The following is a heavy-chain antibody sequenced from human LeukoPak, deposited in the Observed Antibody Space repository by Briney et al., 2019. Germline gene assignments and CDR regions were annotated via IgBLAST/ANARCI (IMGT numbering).Heavy chain of an antibody. CDR1: GFTFSSYA. Sequence: GGSLTLSCAATGFTFSSYAVSWVRQAPGKGLEWVSSLSGSGAGTYYADSVKGRFTISRDSSKNTLYLQMDSLRAEDTAVYYYARGRAFDIWGQGTMVTVSS. V-gene: IGHV3-23*01. CDR2: LSGSGAGT. CDR3: ARGRAFDI. J-gene: IGHJ3*02.